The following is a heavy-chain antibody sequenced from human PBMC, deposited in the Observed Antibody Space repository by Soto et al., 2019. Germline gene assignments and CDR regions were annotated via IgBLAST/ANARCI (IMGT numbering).Heavy chain of an antibody. V-gene: IGHV3-33*01. D-gene: IGHD3-10*01. J-gene: IGHJ6*02. CDR3: AREFRDTMVRGGGDYYYGMDV. Sequence: GGSLRLSCAASGFTFSSYGMHWVRQAPGKGLEWVAVIWYDGSNKYYADSVKGRFTISRDNSKNTLYLQMNSLRAEDTAVYYCAREFRDTMVRGGGDYYYGMDVWGQGTTVTVSS. CDR1: GFTFSSYG. CDR2: IWYDGSNK.